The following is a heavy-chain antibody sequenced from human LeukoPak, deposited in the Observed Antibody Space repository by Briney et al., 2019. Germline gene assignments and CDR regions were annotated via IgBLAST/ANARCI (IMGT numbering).Heavy chain of an antibody. Sequence: ASVKVSCKASGYTFTSYAMNWVRQAPGQGLEWMGWINTNTGNPTYAQGFTGRFVFSLDTSVSTAYLQISSLKAEDTAVYYCARVGPFPSIAVAGDFDYWGQGTLVTVSS. V-gene: IGHV7-4-1*02. J-gene: IGHJ4*02. D-gene: IGHD6-19*01. CDR1: GYTFTSYA. CDR2: INTNTGNP. CDR3: ARVGPFPSIAVAGDFDY.